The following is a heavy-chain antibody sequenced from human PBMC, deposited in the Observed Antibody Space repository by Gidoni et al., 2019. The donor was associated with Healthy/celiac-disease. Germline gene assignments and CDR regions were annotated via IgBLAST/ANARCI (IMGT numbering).Heavy chain of an antibody. CDR3: ARRFRYSGYDWGVFDY. J-gene: IGHJ4*02. CDR2: IYYSGST. D-gene: IGHD5-12*01. V-gene: IGHV4-39*01. CDR1: GGSISSSSYY. Sequence: QLQLQESGPGLVKPSETLSLTCTVSGGSISSSSYYWGWIRQPPGKGLEWIGSIYYSGSTYYNPSLKSRVTISVDTSKNQFSLKLSSVTAADTAVYYCARRFRYSGYDWGVFDYWGQGTLVTVSS.